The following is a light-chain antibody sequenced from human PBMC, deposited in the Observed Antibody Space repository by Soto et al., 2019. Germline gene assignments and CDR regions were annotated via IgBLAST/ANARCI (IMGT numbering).Light chain of an antibody. J-gene: IGKJ5*01. V-gene: IGKV3-11*01. CDR1: QSVSSTY. CDR2: DAS. Sequence: EIVLRQARGTLPLCPGERATLSCRASQSVSSTYLAWYQQKPGQAPRLLIYDASNRATGIPARFSGSGSGTDFTLTISSLEPEDFAVYYCQQRSNGPPITFGQGTRLEI. CDR3: QQRSNGPPIT.